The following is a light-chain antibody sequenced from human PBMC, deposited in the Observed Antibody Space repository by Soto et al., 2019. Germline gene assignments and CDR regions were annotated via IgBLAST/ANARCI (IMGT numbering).Light chain of an antibody. CDR1: SSDIGSYNH. J-gene: IGLJ1*01. CDR2: AVS. CDR3: ISYTDRQSYL. Sequence: QSVLTQPASVSGSPGHSITISCSGTSSDIGSYNHVAWYQQFPGKSPKLMIYAVSDRPSGVSDRFSGSKSGITASLTISGLQTEDEADYYCISYTDRQSYLFGTGTKVTVL. V-gene: IGLV2-14*03.